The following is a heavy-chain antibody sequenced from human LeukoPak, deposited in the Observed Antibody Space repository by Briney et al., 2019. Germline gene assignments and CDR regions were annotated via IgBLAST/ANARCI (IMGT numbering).Heavy chain of an antibody. J-gene: IGHJ4*02. CDR2: ISSSSSYI. Sequence: GGSLRLSCAASGFTFSSYAMSWVRQAPGKGLEWVSSISSSSSYIYYADSVKGRFTISRDNAKNSPYLQMNSLRAEDTAVYYCARDEEMATILYFPLDYWGQGTLVTVSS. CDR1: GFTFSSYA. D-gene: IGHD5-24*01. V-gene: IGHV3-21*01. CDR3: ARDEEMATILYFPLDY.